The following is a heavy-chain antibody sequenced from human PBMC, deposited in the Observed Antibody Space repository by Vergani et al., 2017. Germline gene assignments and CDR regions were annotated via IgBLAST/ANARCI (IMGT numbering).Heavy chain of an antibody. J-gene: IGHJ4*02. D-gene: IGHD3-3*01. V-gene: IGHV3-23*01. Sequence: EVQLLESGGGLVQPGGSLRLSCAASGFTFSSYAMSWVRQAPGKGLEWVSAISGSGGSTYYADSVKGRFTISRDNSKNTLYLQMNSLRAEDTAVYYCAKGSRAIFGVVTLFDYWGQGTLVTVSS. CDR3: AKGSRAIFGVVTLFDY. CDR1: GFTFSSYA. CDR2: ISGSGGST.